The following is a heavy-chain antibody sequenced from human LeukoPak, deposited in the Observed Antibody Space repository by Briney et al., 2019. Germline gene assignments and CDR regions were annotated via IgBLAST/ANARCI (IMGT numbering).Heavy chain of an antibody. CDR1: GFMFDDYA. D-gene: IGHD2-21*02. J-gene: IGHJ4*02. V-gene: IGHV3-9*01. Sequence: PGGSLRLSCAASGFMFDDYAMHWVRQVPGKGLELVSGISWNTGTIGYADSVKGRFTISRDNAKNSLYLQMNSLRVEDTALYYCAKDAGGRWPLYYFDCWGQGTLVTVSS. CDR3: AKDAGGRWPLYYFDC. CDR2: ISWNTGTI.